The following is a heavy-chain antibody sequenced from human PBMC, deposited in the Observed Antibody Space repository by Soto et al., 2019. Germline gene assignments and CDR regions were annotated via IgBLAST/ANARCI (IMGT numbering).Heavy chain of an antibody. CDR3: ARLGNYYQSLDP. V-gene: IGHV4-59*08. CDR2: IYYSGST. D-gene: IGHD4-4*01. Sequence: XXTLSLPFTVSGGSISSYYWSWIPQPPGKRLEWIGYIYYSGSTNYNPSLKSRVTISVDTSKNQFSLRLSSLTAADTAVYYCARLGNYYQSLDPWGPGTLVTVSS. CDR1: GGSISSYY. J-gene: IGHJ5*02.